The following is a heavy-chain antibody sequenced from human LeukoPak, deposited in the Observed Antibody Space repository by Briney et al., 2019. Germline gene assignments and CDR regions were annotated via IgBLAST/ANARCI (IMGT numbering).Heavy chain of an antibody. D-gene: IGHD5-18*01. CDR2: IYHSGST. J-gene: IGHJ4*02. CDR3: ARGGGYSYGLLHY. Sequence: TLSLTCTVSGYSISSGYYWGWIRQPPGKGLEWIGSIYHSGSTNYNPSLKSRVTISVDTSKNQFSLKLSSVTAADTAVYYCARGGGYSYGLLHYWGQGTLVTVSS. V-gene: IGHV4-38-2*02. CDR1: GYSISSGYY.